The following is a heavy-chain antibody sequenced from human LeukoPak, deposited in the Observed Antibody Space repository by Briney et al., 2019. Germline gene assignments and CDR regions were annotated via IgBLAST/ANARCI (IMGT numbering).Heavy chain of an antibody. CDR2: MHTTGST. CDR1: GGSISGYY. J-gene: IGHJ6*03. V-gene: IGHV4-4*07. CDR3: ARIREFYYYYYMDV. Sequence: PSETLSLTCTVSGGSISGYYWSWIRQPAGKGLEWIGRMHTTGSTNYNPSLQSRITMSVDTPKNQFSLKLNSVTAADTAVYYCARIREFYYYYYMDVWGKGTTVTVSS. D-gene: IGHD3-10*01.